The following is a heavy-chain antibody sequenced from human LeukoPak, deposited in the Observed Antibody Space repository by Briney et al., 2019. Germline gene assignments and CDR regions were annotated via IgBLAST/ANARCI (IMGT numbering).Heavy chain of an antibody. Sequence: GGSLRLSCAASGFTFDDYAMHWVRHAPGKGLEWVSGISWNSGSIGYADSVKGRFTISRDNAKNSLYLQMNSLRAEDTALYYCAKDIDLGSWGQGTLVTVSS. CDR1: GFTFDDYA. D-gene: IGHD7-27*01. J-gene: IGHJ5*02. CDR3: AKDIDLGS. V-gene: IGHV3-9*01. CDR2: ISWNSGSI.